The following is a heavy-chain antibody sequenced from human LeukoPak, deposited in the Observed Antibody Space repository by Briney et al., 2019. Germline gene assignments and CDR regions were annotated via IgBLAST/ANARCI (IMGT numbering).Heavy chain of an antibody. CDR3: ARGGLPRENWFDP. J-gene: IGHJ5*02. CDR2: IYTTGST. CDR1: DGSISTYY. D-gene: IGHD3/OR15-3a*01. Sequence: SETLSLTCTVSDGSISTYYWSWIRQPAGKGLEWIGRIYTTGSTNYNPSLKSRVPMSVDTSKNQYSLKLTSVTAADTAVYYCARGGLPRENWFDPWGQGTLVTVSS. V-gene: IGHV4-4*07.